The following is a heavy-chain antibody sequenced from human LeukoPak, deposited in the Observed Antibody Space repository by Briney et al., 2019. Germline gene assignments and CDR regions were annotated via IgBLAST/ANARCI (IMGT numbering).Heavy chain of an antibody. J-gene: IGHJ4*02. D-gene: IGHD4-17*01. CDR1: GGSISSYY. CDR2: FYYSGST. Sequence: SETLSLTCTVSGGSISSYYWSWVRQPPGKRLEWIGCFYYSGSTNYNPSLKSRVTISVDTSKNQFSLKLSSVTAADTAVYYCAKGNPTSYSDILYYFDYWGQGTLVTVSS. CDR3: AKGNPTSYSDILYYFDY. V-gene: IGHV4-59*01.